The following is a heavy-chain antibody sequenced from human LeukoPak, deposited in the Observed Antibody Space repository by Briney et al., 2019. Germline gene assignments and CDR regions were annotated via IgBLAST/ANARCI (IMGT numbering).Heavy chain of an antibody. D-gene: IGHD1-26*01. CDR2: ISGSGGST. CDR3: VREGGEYLSGPFDY. Sequence: PGGSLRLSCAASGFTFSSYAMSWVRQAPGKGLEWVSAISGSGGSTYYADSVKGRFTISRDNSKNTLYLQMNSLRAEDTAVYYCVREGGEYLSGPFDYWGRGTLVTVSS. CDR1: GFTFSSYA. V-gene: IGHV3-23*01. J-gene: IGHJ4*02.